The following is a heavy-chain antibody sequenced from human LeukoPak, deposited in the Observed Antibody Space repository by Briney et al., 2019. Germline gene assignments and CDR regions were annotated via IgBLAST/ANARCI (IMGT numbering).Heavy chain of an antibody. D-gene: IGHD4-11*01. CDR2: IYYSGST. Sequence: SETLSLTCTVSGGSISSYYWSWIRHPPGQGLEWIGYIYYSGSTNYNPSLKSRVTISVDTSKNQFSLKLSSVTAADTAVYYCARDRIAVTTDYGMDVWGQGTTVTVSS. CDR3: ARDRIAVTTDYGMDV. CDR1: GGSISSYY. V-gene: IGHV4-59*01. J-gene: IGHJ6*02.